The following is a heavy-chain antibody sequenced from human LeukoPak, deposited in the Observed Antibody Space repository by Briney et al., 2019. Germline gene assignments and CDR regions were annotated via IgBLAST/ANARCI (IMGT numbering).Heavy chain of an antibody. CDR3: ARAPSDIYDSSGPFDY. Sequence: GGSLRLSCAASGFTFSSYSMNWVRQAPGKGLEWVSHITASGTAMFYADSVKGRFTISRDNAKNSLYLQMNSLRAEDTAVYYCARAPSDIYDSSGPFDYWGQGTLVTVSS. CDR1: GFTFSSYS. J-gene: IGHJ4*02. CDR2: ITASGTAM. V-gene: IGHV3-48*04. D-gene: IGHD3-22*01.